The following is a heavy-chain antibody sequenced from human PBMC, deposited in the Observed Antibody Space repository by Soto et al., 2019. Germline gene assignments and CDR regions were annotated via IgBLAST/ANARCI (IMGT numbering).Heavy chain of an antibody. V-gene: IGHV3-23*01. D-gene: IGHD6-25*01. CDR1: GFTFSSYA. Sequence: GGSLRLSCAASGFTFSSYAMSWVRQAPGKGLEWVSAISGSGGSTYYADSVKGRFTISRDNSKNMLYLQMNSLRAEDTAVYYCAKTPIVLAQRNWFDPWGQGTLVTVSS. CDR3: AKTPIVLAQRNWFDP. CDR2: ISGSGGST. J-gene: IGHJ5*02.